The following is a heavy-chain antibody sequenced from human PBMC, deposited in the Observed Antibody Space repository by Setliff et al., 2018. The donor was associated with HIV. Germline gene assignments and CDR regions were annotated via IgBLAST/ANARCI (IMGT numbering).Heavy chain of an antibody. J-gene: IGHJ6*03. CDR2: VDPEDGET. CDR1: GYTFTDYY. D-gene: IGHD5-12*01. V-gene: IGHV1-69-2*01. Sequence: ASVKVSCKASGYTFTDYYMHWVQQAPGKGPEWMGRVDPEDGETIYAEKFQGRVTITADTSTDTAYMELSSLRSEDTAVYYCATDGKQQVATVDHYYMDVWGKGTTVTVSS. CDR3: ATDGKQQVATVDHYYMDV.